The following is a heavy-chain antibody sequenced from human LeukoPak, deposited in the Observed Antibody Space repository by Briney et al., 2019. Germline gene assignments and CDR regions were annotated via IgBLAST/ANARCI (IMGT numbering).Heavy chain of an antibody. Sequence: ASVTVSCTASGYTFTSYGISWVRQAPGQGLEWMGWISAYNGNTNYAQKLQGRVTMTTDTSTSTAYMELRSLRSDDTAVYYCARGYDRSGYYHLDYWGQGTLVTVSS. D-gene: IGHD3-22*01. V-gene: IGHV1-18*01. CDR1: GYTFTSYG. CDR3: ARGYDRSGYYHLDY. J-gene: IGHJ4*02. CDR2: ISAYNGNT.